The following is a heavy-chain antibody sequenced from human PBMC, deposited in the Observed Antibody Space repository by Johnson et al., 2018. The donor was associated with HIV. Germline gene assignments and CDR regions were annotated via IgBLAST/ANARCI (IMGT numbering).Heavy chain of an antibody. J-gene: IGHJ3*02. Sequence: QVQLVESGGGVVQPGRSLRLSCAASGFTFSSYALHWVRQAPGKGLEWVAVISYDGSNKYYADSVQGRFTIPRDNSKNTPYLQMNSLRAEDTAVYYCAREWELLGSAFDIWGQGTMVTVSS. CDR2: ISYDGSNK. CDR1: GFTFSSYA. CDR3: AREWELLGSAFDI. D-gene: IGHD1-26*01. V-gene: IGHV3-30-3*01.